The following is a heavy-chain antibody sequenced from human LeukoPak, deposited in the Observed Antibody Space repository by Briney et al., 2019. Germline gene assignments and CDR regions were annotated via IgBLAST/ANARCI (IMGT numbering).Heavy chain of an antibody. V-gene: IGHV1-2*02. CDR2: INLNSGDT. Sequence: ASVKVSCKASRNIFTGHYMHWVRQAPGQGLEGMGWINLNSGDTNHAQKFQGRVTTTRDTSISTAYMEVSSLRSDDTALYYCAKQLAEEGSRRSRFEHWGQGTLVTVSS. CDR3: AKQLAEEGSRRSRFEH. J-gene: IGHJ4*02. D-gene: IGHD1-1*01. CDR1: RNIFTGHY.